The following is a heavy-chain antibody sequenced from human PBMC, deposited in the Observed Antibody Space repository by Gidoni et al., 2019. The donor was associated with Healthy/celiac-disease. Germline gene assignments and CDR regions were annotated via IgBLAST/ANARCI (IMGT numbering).Heavy chain of an antibody. CDR2: ISWHSDPL. Sequence: EVKLVESGGGVGQPGRSQRLSCAASGFIFDDYAMHWVRQAPGKGLAWVSGISWHSDPLDSADSVKGRFTISRDNAKNSLYLQMNSLRAEDTALYYCAKDTASGDYAGGWGWGQGTLVTVSS. CDR3: AKDTASGDYAGGWG. V-gene: IGHV3-9*01. D-gene: IGHD4-17*01. J-gene: IGHJ4*02. CDR1: GFIFDDYA.